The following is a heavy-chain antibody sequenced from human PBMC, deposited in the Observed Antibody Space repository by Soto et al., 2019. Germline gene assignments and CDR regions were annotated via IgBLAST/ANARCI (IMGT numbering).Heavy chain of an antibody. J-gene: IGHJ4*02. Sequence: SQTLSLTCAISGDSVSSDSGAWNWIRQSPSRGLEWLGRTYYRSKWFNEYAVSVKSRITINPDTSKNQFSLQLNSVTPEDTAVYFCARAVGSGSYVYWGQGNLVTVSS. D-gene: IGHD3-10*01. V-gene: IGHV6-1*01. CDR1: GDSVSSDSGA. CDR2: TYYRSKWFN. CDR3: ARAVGSGSYVY.